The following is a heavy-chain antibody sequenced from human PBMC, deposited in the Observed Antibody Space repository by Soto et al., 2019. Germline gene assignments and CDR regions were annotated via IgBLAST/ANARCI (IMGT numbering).Heavy chain of an antibody. J-gene: IGHJ3*02. CDR3: AREKGTAAMASDDAFDI. Sequence: QVQLVQSGAEVKKPGSSVNVSCKASGGTFSSYAISWVRQAPGQGLEWMGGIIPIFGTANYAQKFQGRVTITADEFTSTAYMELSSLRSEDTAVYYCAREKGTAAMASDDAFDIWGQGTMVTVSS. CDR1: GGTFSSYA. CDR2: IIPIFGTA. V-gene: IGHV1-69*01. D-gene: IGHD5-18*01.